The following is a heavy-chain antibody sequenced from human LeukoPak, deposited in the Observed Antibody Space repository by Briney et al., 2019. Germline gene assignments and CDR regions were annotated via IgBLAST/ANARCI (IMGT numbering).Heavy chain of an antibody. J-gene: IGHJ4*02. V-gene: IGHV4-4*02. CDR1: GGSISSSNW. CDR2: IYHSGST. D-gene: IGHD6-19*01. Sequence: SETLSLTCAVPGGSISSSNWWSWVRQPPGKGLEWIGEIYHSGSTNYNPSLKSRVTISVDKSKNQFSLKLSSVTAADTAVYYCARRGEDYSSGPSDYWGQGTLVTVSS. CDR3: ARRGEDYSSGPSDY.